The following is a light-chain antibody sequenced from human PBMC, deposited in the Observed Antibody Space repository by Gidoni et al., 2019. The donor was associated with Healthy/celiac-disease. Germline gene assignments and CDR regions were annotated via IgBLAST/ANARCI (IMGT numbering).Light chain of an antibody. Sequence: ELVLTQSPATLSLSPGERATLSCRASQSVSSYLAWYQQKPGQAPKLLIYDASNMATGVPARFSGSGSGTDFTLTISSLQPDDFAGYYCQQYESYAFTFGGGTKVEIK. V-gene: IGKV3-11*01. CDR3: QQYESYAFT. J-gene: IGKJ4*01. CDR1: QSVSSY. CDR2: DAS.